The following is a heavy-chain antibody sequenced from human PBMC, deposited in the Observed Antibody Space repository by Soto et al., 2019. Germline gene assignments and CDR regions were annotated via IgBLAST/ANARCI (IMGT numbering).Heavy chain of an antibody. CDR2: IYYTGST. CDR1: GGSIRSYY. J-gene: IGHJ4*02. Sequence: SETLSLTCTVSGGSIRSYYWTWIRQPPGKGLEWLGNIYYTGSTNYNPSLKSRLSISVDTSKNQLSLRLTSVTAADTAVYYCARIEVFYDSSGYYFNNFDYWGPGTLVTVSS. CDR3: ARIEVFYDSSGYYFNNFDY. D-gene: IGHD3-22*01. V-gene: IGHV4-59*01.